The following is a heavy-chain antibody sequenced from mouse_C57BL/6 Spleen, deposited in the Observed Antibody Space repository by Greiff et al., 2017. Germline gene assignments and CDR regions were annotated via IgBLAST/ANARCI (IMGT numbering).Heavy chain of an antibody. V-gene: IGHV1-53*01. CDR3: AREGRSTMTMDY. CDR2: INPSNGGT. Sequence: QVQLQQPGTELVKPGASVKLSCKASGYTFTSYWMHWVKQRPGQGLEWIGNINPSNGGTNYNEKFKSKATLTVGKSSSTAYMQLSSLTSEDSAVYYCAREGRSTMTMDYWGQGTSVTVSS. CDR1: GYTFTSYW. J-gene: IGHJ4*01. D-gene: IGHD2-4*01.